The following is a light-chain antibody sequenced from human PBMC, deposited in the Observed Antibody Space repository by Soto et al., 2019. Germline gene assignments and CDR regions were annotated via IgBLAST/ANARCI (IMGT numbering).Light chain of an antibody. Sequence: DIVLTQTQLSSPVTLGQPASISCRSSQSLVHIDGNTYFNWLQQRPGQPPRLLIYKISNRLPGVADRFSGSGAGTDFTLKISRVEAEDVGVYYCIQATRSYPLGQRTRLQIK. CDR1: QSLVHIDGNTY. V-gene: IGKV2-24*01. CDR3: IQATRSYP. CDR2: KIS. J-gene: IGKJ2*01.